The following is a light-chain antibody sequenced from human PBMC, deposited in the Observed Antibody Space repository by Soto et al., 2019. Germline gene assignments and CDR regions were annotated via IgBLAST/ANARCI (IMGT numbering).Light chain of an antibody. J-gene: IGKJ1*01. V-gene: IGKV1-5*03. CDR2: KAS. Sequence: DIQMTQSPSTLSGSVGDRVTITCRASQTISSWLAWYQQKPGKAPKLLIYKASTLKSGVRSRFSGSGSGTEFTLTISSLQPDDFATYYGQHYNSYSEAFGQGSKVELK. CDR3: QHYNSYSEA. CDR1: QTISSW.